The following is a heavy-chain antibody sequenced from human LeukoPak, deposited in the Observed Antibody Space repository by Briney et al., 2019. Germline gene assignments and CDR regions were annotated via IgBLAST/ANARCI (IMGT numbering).Heavy chain of an antibody. D-gene: IGHD2-2*01. Sequence: SETLSLTCTVSGGSISSYYWSWIRQPPGKGLEWIGYIYYSGSTNYNPSLKSRVTISVDTSKNQFSLKLSSVTAADTAVYYCARTYCSSTSCYPGDYYYYYMDVWGKGTTVTVSS. V-gene: IGHV4-59*01. CDR2: IYYSGST. J-gene: IGHJ6*03. CDR3: ARTYCSSTSCYPGDYYYYYMDV. CDR1: GGSISSYY.